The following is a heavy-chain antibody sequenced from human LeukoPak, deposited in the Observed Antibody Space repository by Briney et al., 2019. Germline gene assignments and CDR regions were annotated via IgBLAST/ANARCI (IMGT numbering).Heavy chain of an antibody. D-gene: IGHD3-10*01. CDR3: ARNRYYYGSGSYGVPNWFDP. CDR1: GVSISSSNSY. CDR2: IYYSGNT. J-gene: IGHJ5*02. Sequence: PSETLSLTCTVSGVSISSSNSYWGWIRQPPGKGLEWIGSIYYSGNTYYNASLKSQVSISIDTSKNQFSLKLSSVTAADTAVYYCARNRYYYGSGSYGVPNWFDPWGQGTLVTVSS. V-gene: IGHV4-39*01.